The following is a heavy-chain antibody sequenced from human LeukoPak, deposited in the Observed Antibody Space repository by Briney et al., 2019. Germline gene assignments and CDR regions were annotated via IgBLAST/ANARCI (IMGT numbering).Heavy chain of an antibody. CDR2: IYTSGST. J-gene: IGHJ6*03. D-gene: IGHD3-9*01. Sequence: TLSLTCTVSGGSISRGSYYWSWNRQPAGKGLEWIGRIYTSGSTNYNPSLQSRVTISVDTSKNQFSLKLSSVTAADTAVYYCARDKFSHDILTGYYKTSYYMDVWGKGTTVTISS. CDR3: ARDKFSHDILTGYYKTSYYMDV. V-gene: IGHV4-61*02. CDR1: GGSISRGSYY.